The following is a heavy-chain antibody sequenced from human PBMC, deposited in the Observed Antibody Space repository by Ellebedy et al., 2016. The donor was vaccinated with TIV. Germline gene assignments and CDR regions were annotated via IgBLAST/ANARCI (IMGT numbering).Heavy chain of an antibody. CDR2: VSGDGVST. V-gene: IGHV3-43*02. CDR1: GFTFDDYA. D-gene: IGHD5-12*01. CDR3: AKDSFRYRGYDPNDRLGDAFDI. Sequence: PGGSLRLSCAASGFTFDDYAMHWVRQAPTKGLEWVSLVSGDGVSTYYADSVKGRFTISRDNNKNSLYLQMNSLRTEDNALYFCAKDSFRYRGYDPNDRLGDAFDIWGQGTMVTVSS. J-gene: IGHJ3*02.